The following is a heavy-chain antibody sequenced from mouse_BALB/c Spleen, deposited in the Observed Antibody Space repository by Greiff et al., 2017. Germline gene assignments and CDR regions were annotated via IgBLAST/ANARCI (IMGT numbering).Heavy chain of an antibody. J-gene: IGHJ1*01. D-gene: IGHD2-4*01. CDR1: GYSITSGYY. CDR2: ISYDGSN. CDR3: AGYYDYDGRYFDV. V-gene: IGHV3-6*02. Sequence: EVKLVESGPGLVKPSQSLSLTCSVTGYSITSGYYWNWIRQFPGNKLEWMGFISYDGSNNYNPSLKNRISITRDTSKNQFFLKLNSVTTEDTATYYCAGYYDYDGRYFDVWGAGTTVTVSS.